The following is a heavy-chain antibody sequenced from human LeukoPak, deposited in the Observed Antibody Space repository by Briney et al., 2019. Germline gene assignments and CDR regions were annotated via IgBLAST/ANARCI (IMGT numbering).Heavy chain of an antibody. CDR3: ARDRQHPSTIFRLGFDP. J-gene: IGHJ5*02. CDR2: IYYIGST. Sequence: SETLSLTCTVSGGSISSGDSYWSWIRQPPGKGLEWIGYIYYIGSTHYTPTLKSRVSISIDTSKNQFSLKLSSVTAADTAVYYCARDRQHPSTIFRLGFDPWGQGTLVTVSS. CDR1: GGSISSGDSY. V-gene: IGHV4-30-4*08. D-gene: IGHD3-3*01.